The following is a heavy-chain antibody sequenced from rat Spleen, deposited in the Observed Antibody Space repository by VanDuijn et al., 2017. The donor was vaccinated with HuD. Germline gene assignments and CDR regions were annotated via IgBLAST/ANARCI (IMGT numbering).Heavy chain of an antibody. J-gene: IGHJ2*01. CDR3: ARGGFCRF. V-gene: IGHV5-29*01. Sequence: EVQLVESDGGLVQPGRSLKLSCAASGFTFSDCYMAWVRQAPTKGLEWVATISYDGSSTYYRDSVKGRFTISRDNAKNTLYLQMNSLRSEDTATYYCARGGFCRFWGQGVMVTVSS. CDR2: ISYDGSST. D-gene: IGHD3-2*01. CDR1: GFTFSDCY.